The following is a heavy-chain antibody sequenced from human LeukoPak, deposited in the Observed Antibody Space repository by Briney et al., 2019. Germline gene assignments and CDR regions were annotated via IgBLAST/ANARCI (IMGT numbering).Heavy chain of an antibody. CDR2: ISAYNGNT. D-gene: IGHD4-23*01. Sequence: GASVKVSCKASGYTFTSYGISWVRQAPGQGLEWMGWISAYNGNTNYAQKLQGRVTMTTDTSTSTAYMELRSLRSEDTAVYYCASVMTTVVTPYYFDYWGQGTLVTVSS. J-gene: IGHJ4*02. CDR1: GYTFTSYG. V-gene: IGHV1-18*01. CDR3: ASVMTTVVTPYYFDY.